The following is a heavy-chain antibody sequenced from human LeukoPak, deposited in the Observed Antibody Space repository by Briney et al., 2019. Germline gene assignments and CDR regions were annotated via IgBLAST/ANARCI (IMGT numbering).Heavy chain of an antibody. CDR3: ASWGGEAKHGLWSGPFDY. J-gene: IGHJ4*02. D-gene: IGHD3-3*01. CDR1: GYTFTRHY. V-gene: IGHV1-46*01. Sequence: GASVKLSCKASGYTFTRHYIHWVRQAPGQGPEWLGIINPSGGSTNYAQKVQGRVTMTRDTSTSTVYMELSSLRSEDTAMHYCASWGGEAKHGLWSGPFDYWGQGTLVIVSS. CDR2: INPSGGST.